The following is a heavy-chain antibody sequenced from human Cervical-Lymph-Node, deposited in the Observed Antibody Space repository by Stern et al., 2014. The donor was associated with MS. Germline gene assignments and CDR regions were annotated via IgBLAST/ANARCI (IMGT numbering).Heavy chain of an antibody. D-gene: IGHD3-22*01. V-gene: IGHV1-58*01. J-gene: IGHJ3*02. Sequence: QLVESGAEVKKPGTSVKVSCKASGFTFTSYAVQWVRQARGKRLEWIGWIVVGSGNTNYAQKVQYRVTITRYMTTSTAYMELSSLRSEDTDVYYCAAVPDYYDSSGADAFDIWGQGTMVTVSS. CDR3: AAVPDYYDSSGADAFDI. CDR2: IVVGSGNT. CDR1: GFTFTSYA.